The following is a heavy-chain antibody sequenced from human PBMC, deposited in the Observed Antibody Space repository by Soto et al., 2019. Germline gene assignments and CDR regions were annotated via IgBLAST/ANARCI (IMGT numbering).Heavy chain of an antibody. J-gene: IGHJ3*02. CDR2: IYYSGST. V-gene: IGHV4-31*03. CDR3: ARDPGEDAFDI. Sequence: QVQLQESGPGLVKPSQTLSLTCTVSGGSISSGGYYGSWIRQHPGKGLEWIGYIYYSGSTYYNPSLKSRVTISVDTSKNQFSLQLSSVTAAATAVYYCARDPGEDAFDIWGQGTMVTVSS. CDR1: GGSISSGGYY.